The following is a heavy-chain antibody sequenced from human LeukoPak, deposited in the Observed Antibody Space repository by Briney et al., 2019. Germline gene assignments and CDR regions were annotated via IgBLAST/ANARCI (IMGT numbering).Heavy chain of an antibody. Sequence: SSETLSLTCAVYGGSFSGYYWSWIRQPPGKGLEWIGEINHSGSTNYNPSLKSRVTISVDTSKNQFSLKLSSVTAADTAVYYCARGRSDIVVVPAAIGSGWFDPWGQGTLVTVSS. CDR3: ARGRSDIVVVPAAIGSGWFDP. D-gene: IGHD2-2*01. V-gene: IGHV4-34*01. J-gene: IGHJ5*02. CDR2: INHSGST. CDR1: GGSFSGYY.